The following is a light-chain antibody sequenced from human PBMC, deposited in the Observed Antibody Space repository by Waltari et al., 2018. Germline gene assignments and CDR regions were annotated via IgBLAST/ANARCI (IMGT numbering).Light chain of an antibody. CDR3: QQYNDLYS. J-gene: IGKJ2*01. Sequence: DIVMTQSPDSLAVSLGERATINCKSSQSILYSSNNKNYLAWYQQKPGQPPKLLIYWASTRESGVPDRFSGSGSATEFTLTISGLQPDDFATYYCQQYNDLYSFGRGTKLEI. V-gene: IGKV4-1*01. CDR2: WAS. CDR1: QSILYSSNNKNY.